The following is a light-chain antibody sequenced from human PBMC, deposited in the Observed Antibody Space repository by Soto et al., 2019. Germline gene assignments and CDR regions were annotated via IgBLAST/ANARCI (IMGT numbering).Light chain of an antibody. Sequence: EIGMTQSPSTLSVSTGERATLSCRASQSVGSNLAWFQQKPGQAPRLLIYGSSTRATGVPARFSGSGSGTDFTLTISRLEPEDFTVYYCQHYGSSPLTFGQGTRLEIK. CDR1: QSVGSN. CDR3: QHYGSSPLT. CDR2: GSS. J-gene: IGKJ5*01. V-gene: IGKV3-15*01.